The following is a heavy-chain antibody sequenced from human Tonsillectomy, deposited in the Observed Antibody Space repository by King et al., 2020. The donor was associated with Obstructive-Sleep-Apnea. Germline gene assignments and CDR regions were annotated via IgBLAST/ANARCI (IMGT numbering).Heavy chain of an antibody. Sequence: LQLQESGPGLVKPSETLSLTCTVSGGSISSSSYYWGWIRQPPGKGLEWIGSIYYSESTHYNPSLKSRVTISVDTSKNQFSLKLSSVTAAATAVYYCAREVHDPAYFDYWGLGTLVTVSS. CDR1: GGSISSSSYY. CDR3: AREVHDPAYFDY. D-gene: IGHD1-1*01. J-gene: IGHJ4*02. CDR2: IYYSEST. V-gene: IGHV4-39*07.